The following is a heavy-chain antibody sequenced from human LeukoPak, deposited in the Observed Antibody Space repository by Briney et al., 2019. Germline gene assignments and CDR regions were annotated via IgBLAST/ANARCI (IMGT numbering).Heavy chain of an antibody. J-gene: IGHJ6*04. Sequence: ASVKVSCKASGYTFTSYGISWVRQAAGQGLEWMGWISAYNGNTNYAQKLQGRVTMTTDTSTSTAYMELRSLRSDDTAVYYCARDRIAVAGTNYYYGMDVWGKGTTVTVSS. D-gene: IGHD6-19*01. CDR1: GYTFTSYG. V-gene: IGHV1-18*04. CDR2: ISAYNGNT. CDR3: ARDRIAVAGTNYYYGMDV.